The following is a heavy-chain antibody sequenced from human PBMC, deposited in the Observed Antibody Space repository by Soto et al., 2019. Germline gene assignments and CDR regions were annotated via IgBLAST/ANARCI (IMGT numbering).Heavy chain of an antibody. CDR3: ATTLAARDRPPDY. Sequence: PGGSLRLSCAASGFTFSSYAMSWVRQAPGKGLEWVSAISGSGGSTYYADSVKGRLTISRDNSKNTLYLQMNSLRAEDTAVYYCATTLAARDRPPDYWGQGTLVTVSS. CDR1: GFTFSSYA. D-gene: IGHD6-6*01. CDR2: ISGSGGST. V-gene: IGHV3-23*01. J-gene: IGHJ4*02.